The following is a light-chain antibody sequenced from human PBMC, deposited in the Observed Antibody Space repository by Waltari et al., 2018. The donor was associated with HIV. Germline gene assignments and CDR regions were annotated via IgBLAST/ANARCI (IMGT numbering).Light chain of an antibody. V-gene: IGLV2-23*01. J-gene: IGLJ3*02. CDR3: CSYAGSSTLV. Sequence: QSALTQPASVSGSPGQSITIPCTGTRRDVGSYNLFPGYQPHPGKAPKLMIYEGSKRPSGVSNRFSGSKSGNTASLTISGLQAEDEADYYCCSYAGSSTLVFGGGTKLTVL. CDR2: EGS. CDR1: RRDVGSYNL.